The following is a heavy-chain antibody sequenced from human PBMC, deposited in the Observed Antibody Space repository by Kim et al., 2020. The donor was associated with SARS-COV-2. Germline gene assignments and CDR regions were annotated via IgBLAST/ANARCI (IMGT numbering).Heavy chain of an antibody. D-gene: IGHD2-15*01. Sequence: GGSLRLSCAASGFTFSSYWMHWVRQAPGKGLVWVSRINSDGSSTSYADSVKGRFTISRDNAKNTLYLQMNSLRAEDTAVYYCARGGYCRGGCCYYCYYGIDVWGQGTMVTVSS. J-gene: IGHJ6*02. CDR2: INSDGSST. CDR1: GFTFSSYW. CDR3: ARGGYCRGGCCYYCYYGIDV. V-gene: IGHV3-74*01.